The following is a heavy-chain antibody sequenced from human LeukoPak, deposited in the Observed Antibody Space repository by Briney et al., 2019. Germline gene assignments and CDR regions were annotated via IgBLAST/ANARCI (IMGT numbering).Heavy chain of an antibody. CDR1: GGSFSGYY. CDR2: INHSGST. V-gene: IGHV4-34*01. D-gene: IGHD3-10*01. Sequence: SETLSLTCAVYGGSFSGYYWSWIRQPPGKGLEWIGEINHSGSTNYNPSLKSQVTISVDTSKNQFSLKLSSVTAADTAVYYCARSQRRGAFDYWGQGTLVTVSS. CDR3: ARSQRRGAFDY. J-gene: IGHJ4*02.